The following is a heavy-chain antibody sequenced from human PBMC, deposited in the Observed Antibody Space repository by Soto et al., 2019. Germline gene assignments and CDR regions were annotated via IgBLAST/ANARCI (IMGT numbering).Heavy chain of an antibody. CDR3: ASVGMWWVGAFDI. Sequence: EVQVVESGGGLVQPGGSLRLSCAASGFTFSSYWMYWVRQAPGKGLVWVSRINSDGSSTNYADATKDRFTISSDNAKKTMYLQTNRVRAEDTAVYSCASVGMWWVGAFDIWGQGTMVTVSS. CDR2: INSDGSST. V-gene: IGHV3-74*01. CDR1: GFTFSSYW. J-gene: IGHJ3*02. D-gene: IGHD2-21*01.